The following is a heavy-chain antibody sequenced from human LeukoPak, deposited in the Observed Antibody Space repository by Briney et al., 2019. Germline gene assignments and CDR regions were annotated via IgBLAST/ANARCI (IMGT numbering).Heavy chain of an antibody. D-gene: IGHD3-10*01. CDR2: MGTADET. CDR3: ARGGWVGELLRPFDY. Sequence: PVGSPRLSCAAPGFTLSNYDMHWVRQATGKGAEWVSAMGTADETYYSDSVKGRFTIYRENAKISLYLQRNSLRAGDMALYYWARGGWVGELLRPFDYWGQGSLVTVSS. CDR1: GFTLSNYD. V-gene: IGHV3-13*01. J-gene: IGHJ4*02.